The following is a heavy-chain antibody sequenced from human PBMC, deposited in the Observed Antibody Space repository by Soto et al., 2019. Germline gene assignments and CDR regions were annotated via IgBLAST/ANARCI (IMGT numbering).Heavy chain of an antibody. CDR3: AKNGQPPYYYYGLDV. V-gene: IGHV1-18*01. D-gene: IGHD2-8*01. CDR2: ITGYNGDT. Sequence: YGIEWVRRAAGQGLEWMGCITGYNGDTNYAQKFQVRVSMTIDTSTGTAYMELRSLTSDDTAIYYCAKNGQPPYYYYGLDVWG. J-gene: IGHJ6*02. CDR1: YG.